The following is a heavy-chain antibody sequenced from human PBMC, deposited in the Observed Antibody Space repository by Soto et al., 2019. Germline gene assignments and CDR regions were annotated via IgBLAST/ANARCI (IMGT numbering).Heavy chain of an antibody. J-gene: IGHJ6*02. CDR1: GGTISSHD. CDR3: AGTIQVHYSRGMAV. CDR2: IIPIFGTA. V-gene: IGHV1-69*01. Sequence: QVQLVQSGAEVKKHGSSVKVSCKASGGTISSHDITWVRQAPGQGLEWMGGIIPIFGTANYAQKFQGRVTITADESTSTAYMELGSLGSEDRALYYCAGTIQVHYSRGMAVWGQGTTVTVSS.